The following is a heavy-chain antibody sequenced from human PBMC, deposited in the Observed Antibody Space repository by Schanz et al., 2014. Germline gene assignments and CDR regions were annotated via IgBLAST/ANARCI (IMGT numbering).Heavy chain of an antibody. J-gene: IGHJ4*02. CDR2: ISNDGSIK. CDR3: PSPSGYSASGTSFDS. V-gene: IGHV3-30-3*01. CDR1: GFTFSSYA. D-gene: IGHD1-26*01. Sequence: QVQLVESGGGVVQPGRSLRLSCAASGFTFSSYAMHWVRQAPGKGLEWVALISNDGSIKYYADSVEGRFTISRDNSRTTRYLQMNTLKPGDTAGYSGPSPSGYSASGTSFDSWAREPWSPSPQ.